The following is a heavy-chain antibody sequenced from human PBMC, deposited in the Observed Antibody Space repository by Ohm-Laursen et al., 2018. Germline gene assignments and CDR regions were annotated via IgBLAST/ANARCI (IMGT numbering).Heavy chain of an antibody. V-gene: IGHV1-46*01. Sequence: SVKVSCKASGYTFTSYYMHWVRQAPGQGLEWMGIINPSGGSTSYAQKFQGRVTMTRDTSTSTVYMELSSLRSEDTAVYYRARDVYDSSGYYYYYYGMDVWGQGTTVTVSS. D-gene: IGHD3-22*01. CDR1: GYTFTSYY. CDR3: ARDVYDSSGYYYYYYGMDV. J-gene: IGHJ6*02. CDR2: INPSGGST.